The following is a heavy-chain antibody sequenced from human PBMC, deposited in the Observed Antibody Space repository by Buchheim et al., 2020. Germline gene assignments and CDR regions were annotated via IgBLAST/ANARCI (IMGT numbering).Heavy chain of an antibody. Sequence: QVQLVESGGGVVQPGRSLRLSCAASGFTFSSYAMHWVRQAPGKGLEWVAVISYDGSNKYYADSVKGRFTISRDNSKNTLYLQMNSLRAEDTAVYYCARVNPYYYYYYGMDVWGQGTT. J-gene: IGHJ6*02. V-gene: IGHV3-30*04. CDR1: GFTFSSYA. CDR3: ARVNPYYYYYYGMDV. CDR2: ISYDGSNK.